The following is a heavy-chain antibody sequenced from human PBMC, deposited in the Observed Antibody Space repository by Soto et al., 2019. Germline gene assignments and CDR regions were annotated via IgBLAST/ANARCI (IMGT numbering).Heavy chain of an antibody. V-gene: IGHV4-59*08. J-gene: IGHJ4*02. D-gene: IGHD2-21*02. Sequence: SETLSLTCAVSGGSISGYYWSWIRQPPGKGLEWIGYIYYSGSTNYNPSLKSRVIISVDTSKNQFSLKLKSVTAADTALYFCARQRTSVVTQAYFDVWGPGSLVTVS. CDR3: ARQRTSVVTQAYFDV. CDR2: IYYSGST. CDR1: GGSISGYY.